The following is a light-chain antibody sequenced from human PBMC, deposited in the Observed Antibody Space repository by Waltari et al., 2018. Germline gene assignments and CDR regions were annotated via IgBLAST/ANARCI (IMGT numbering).Light chain of an antibody. J-gene: IGLJ3*02. CDR2: VNSYGSH. Sequence: QLVLTQSPSASASLGASVKLTCTLSSGHSSNVIAWHQQHPQKGPRYLMKVNSYGSHSKGDEIPDRFSGSSSGAERYLTISSLQSEDEADYYCQTGGHGTWVFGGGTKLTVL. CDR3: QTGGHGTWV. V-gene: IGLV4-69*02. CDR1: SGHSSNV.